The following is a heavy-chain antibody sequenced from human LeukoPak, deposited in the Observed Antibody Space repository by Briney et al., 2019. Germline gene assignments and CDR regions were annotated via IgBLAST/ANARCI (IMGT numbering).Heavy chain of an antibody. CDR1: GGSFSGYY. V-gene: IGHV4-34*01. Sequence: SETLSLTCAVYGGSFSGYYWSWIRQPPGKGLEWIGEINHSGSTNYNPSLKSRVTISVDTSKNQFSLKLSSETAADTAVYYCARAAFSSSKGGRWFDPWGQGTLVTVSS. J-gene: IGHJ5*02. CDR3: ARAAFSSSKGGRWFDP. D-gene: IGHD6-13*01. CDR2: INHSGST.